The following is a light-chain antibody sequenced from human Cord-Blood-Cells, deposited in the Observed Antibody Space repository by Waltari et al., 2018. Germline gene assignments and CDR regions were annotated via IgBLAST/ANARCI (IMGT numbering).Light chain of an antibody. CDR2: EVS. J-gene: IGLJ3*02. CDR1: RRDVGGYNY. CDR3: SSYAGSNNLV. V-gene: IGLV2-8*01. Sequence: QSALPQPPSASGSPGQSVTISCTGTRRDVGGYNYVSWYQQHPGKAPKLMINEVSKRPSGVPDRFSGSKAGNTASLPVSGRQAEDEADYYCSSYAGSNNLVFGGGTKLTVL.